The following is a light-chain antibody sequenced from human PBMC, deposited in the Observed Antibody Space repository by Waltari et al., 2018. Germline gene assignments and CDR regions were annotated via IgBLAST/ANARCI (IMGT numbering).Light chain of an antibody. Sequence: SYELTQPPSVAVSPGPTARITCSGDVLSTPFTYWYQQKPGQVPVMVSYKDDQRPSEIPWGLSGSKAGTTVTLTITGVKAEDEADYHCQSTDGRGPSWLFGGGTKLTVL. CDR3: QSTDGRGPSWL. J-gene: IGLJ3*02. CDR2: KDD. V-gene: IGLV3-25*03. CDR1: VLSTPF.